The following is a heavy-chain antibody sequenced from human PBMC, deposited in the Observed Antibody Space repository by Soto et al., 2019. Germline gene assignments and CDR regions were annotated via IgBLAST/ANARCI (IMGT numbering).Heavy chain of an antibody. CDR1: GYTFTSYA. CDR3: ARTSWKWELLGPFDY. Sequence: ASVKVSCKASGYTFTSYAMHWVRQAPGQRLEWMGWINAGNGNTKYSQKFQGRVTITRDTSASTAYMELSSLRSEDTAVYYCARTSWKWELLGPFDYWGQGTLVTVSS. D-gene: IGHD1-26*01. J-gene: IGHJ4*02. CDR2: INAGNGNT. V-gene: IGHV1-3*01.